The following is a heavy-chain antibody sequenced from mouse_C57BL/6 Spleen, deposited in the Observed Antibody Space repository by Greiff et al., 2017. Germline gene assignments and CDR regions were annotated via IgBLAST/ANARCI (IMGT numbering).Heavy chain of an antibody. J-gene: IGHJ3*01. CDR2: IHPNSGST. CDR1: GYTFTSYW. V-gene: IGHV1-64*01. Sequence: QVQLKQPGAELVKPGASVKLSCKASGYTFTSYWMHWVKQRPGQGLEWIGMIHPNSGSTNYNEKFKSKATLTVDKSSSTAYMQLSSLTSEDSAVYYCARSYDGYSPWFAYWGQGTLVTVSA. D-gene: IGHD2-3*01. CDR3: ARSYDGYSPWFAY.